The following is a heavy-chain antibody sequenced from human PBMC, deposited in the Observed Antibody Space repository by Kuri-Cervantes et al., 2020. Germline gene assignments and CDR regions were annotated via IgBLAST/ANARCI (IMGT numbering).Heavy chain of an antibody. CDR2: ISSSGSTI. CDR1: GGSISSSSYY. V-gene: IGHV3-11*01. Sequence: LSLTCTVSGGSISSSSYYWGWIRQPPGKGLEWVSYISSSGSTIYYADSVKGRFTISRDNAKNSLYLQMNSLRAEDTAVYYCARDGRFLEWLSTYYYYGMDVWGQGTTVTVSS. D-gene: IGHD3-3*01. J-gene: IGHJ6*02. CDR3: ARDGRFLEWLSTYYYYGMDV.